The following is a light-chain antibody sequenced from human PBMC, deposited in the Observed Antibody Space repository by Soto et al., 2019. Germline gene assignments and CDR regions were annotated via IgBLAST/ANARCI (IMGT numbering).Light chain of an antibody. CDR3: HQYGSSRGT. CDR1: QSVTGTN. Sequence: EIVLTQSPGTLSLSPGEGATLSCRASQSVTGTNLAWYQQRPGQAPRLLIYDAVRRATGIPDRFSGSGSGTDFTLTISRLEPEDFAVYYCHQYGSSRGTFGQGTKVEI. V-gene: IGKV3-20*01. CDR2: DAV. J-gene: IGKJ2*01.